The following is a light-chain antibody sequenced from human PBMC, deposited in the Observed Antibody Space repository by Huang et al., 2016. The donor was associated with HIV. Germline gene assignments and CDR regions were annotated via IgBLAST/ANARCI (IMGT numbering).Light chain of an antibody. V-gene: IGKV4-1*01. CDR3: LQYYSVPQT. CDR1: QSVLYSLSKKNY. CDR2: WAT. J-gene: IGKJ1*01. Sequence: DIVMTQSPDSLAVSPGERATINCKSSQSVLYSLSKKNYLAWCQQKPGRPPKLLIYWATTRESGVPDRFSGSGSGTDFTLTSNNLQAEDVAVYFCLQYYSVPQTFGHGTKVEI.